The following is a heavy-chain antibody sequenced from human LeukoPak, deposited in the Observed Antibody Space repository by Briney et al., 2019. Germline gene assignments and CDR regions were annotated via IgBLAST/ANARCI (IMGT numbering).Heavy chain of an antibody. D-gene: IGHD3-10*01. V-gene: IGHV1-18*01. CDR2: ISAYNGNT. CDR3: ARAVSGMVRGVLSPLDAFDI. Sequence: ASVKVSCKASGYTFTSYGISWVRQAPGQGLEWMGWISAYNGNTNYAQKLQVRVTMTTDTSTSTAYMGLRSLRSDDTAVYYCARAVSGMVRGVLSPLDAFDIWGQGTMVTVSS. J-gene: IGHJ3*02. CDR1: GYTFTSYG.